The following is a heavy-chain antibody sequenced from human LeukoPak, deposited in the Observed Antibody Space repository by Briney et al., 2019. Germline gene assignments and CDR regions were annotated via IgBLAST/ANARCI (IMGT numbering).Heavy chain of an antibody. J-gene: IGHJ5*02. CDR3: ARYASGSYYWFDP. CDR1: GGSISSTSYH. CDR2: VYYTGSA. D-gene: IGHD3-10*01. Sequence: SETLSLTCTVSGGSISSTSYHWAWIRQPPGKGLEWIATVYYTGSAYYNPSLKGRVTISVDTSKSQFSLKLSSVTTADTALCYCARYASGSYYWFDPWGQGTLVTVSS. V-gene: IGHV4-39*01.